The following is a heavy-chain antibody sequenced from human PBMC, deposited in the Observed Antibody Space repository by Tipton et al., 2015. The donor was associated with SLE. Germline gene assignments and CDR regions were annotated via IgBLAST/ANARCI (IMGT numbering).Heavy chain of an antibody. J-gene: IGHJ4*02. CDR3: ARDPNGGYGSFDY. D-gene: IGHD7-27*01. Sequence: TLSLTCTVSGGSISSGPYHWTWIRQPPGKGLEWIGQTSHRGRSIYNPSLKSRVTISVDTSKMQFSLRLDSVTAADTAVYYCARDPNGGYGSFDYWGLGALVTVSS. CDR1: GGSISSGPYH. V-gene: IGHV4-39*07. CDR2: TSHRGRS.